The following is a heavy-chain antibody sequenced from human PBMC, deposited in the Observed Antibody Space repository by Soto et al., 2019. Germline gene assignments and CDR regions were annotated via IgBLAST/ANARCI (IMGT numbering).Heavy chain of an antibody. CDR1: GFTFSSYA. CDR2: ISYDGSNK. J-gene: IGHJ3*02. D-gene: IGHD5-18*01. V-gene: IGHV3-30-3*01. Sequence: QVQLVESGGGVVQPGRSLRLSCAASGFTFSSYAMHWVRQAPGKGLEWVAVISYDGSNKYYADSVKGRFTISRDNSKNTLYVQMNSLRGEDTAVYYCARDRIQLWLVLDIWGQGTMVTVSS. CDR3: ARDRIQLWLVLDI.